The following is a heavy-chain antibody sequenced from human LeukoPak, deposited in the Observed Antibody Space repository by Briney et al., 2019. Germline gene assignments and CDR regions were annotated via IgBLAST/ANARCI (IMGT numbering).Heavy chain of an antibody. V-gene: IGHV3-23*01. CDR1: GFTFSSYA. CDR2: ISGSGGST. D-gene: IGHD6-13*01. Sequence: TGGSLRLSCAASGFTFSSYAMSWVRQAPGKGLEWVSAISGSGGSTYYADSVKGRFTISRDNSKNTLYLQMNSLRAEDTAVYYCAKDIAAGGGPIDYWGQGTLVTVSS. J-gene: IGHJ4*02. CDR3: AKDIAAGGGPIDY.